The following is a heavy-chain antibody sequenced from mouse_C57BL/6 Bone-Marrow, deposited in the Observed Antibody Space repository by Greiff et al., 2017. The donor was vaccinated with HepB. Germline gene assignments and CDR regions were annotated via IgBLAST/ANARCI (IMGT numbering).Heavy chain of an antibody. J-gene: IGHJ4*01. Sequence: QVQLKESGAELMKPGASVKLSRKATGYTFTGYWIEWVKQRPGHGLEWIGEILPGSGSTNYNEKFKGKATFTADTSSNTAYMQLSSLTTEDSAIYYCARSPLRRTPHYYAMDYWGQGTSVTVSS. V-gene: IGHV1-9*01. CDR2: ILPGSGST. CDR3: ARSPLRRTPHYYAMDY. CDR1: GYTFTGYW. D-gene: IGHD2-12*01.